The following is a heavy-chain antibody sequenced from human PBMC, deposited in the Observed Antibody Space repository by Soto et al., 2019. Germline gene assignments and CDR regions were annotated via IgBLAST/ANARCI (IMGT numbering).Heavy chain of an antibody. Sequence: QVQLVQSGAEVKKPGSSVKVSCKASGGTFSSYAISWVRQAPGQGLEWMGGTIPIFGTANYAQKFQGRVTITADESTSTAYMELSSLRSEDTAVYYCARDLVNDYGDGDWYDPWGQGTLVTVSS. V-gene: IGHV1-69*01. CDR3: ARDLVNDYGDGDWYDP. J-gene: IGHJ5*02. D-gene: IGHD4-17*01. CDR1: GGTFSSYA. CDR2: TIPIFGTA.